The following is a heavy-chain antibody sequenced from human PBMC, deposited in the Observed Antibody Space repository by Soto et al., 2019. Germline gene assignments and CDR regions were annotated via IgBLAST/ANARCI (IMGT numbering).Heavy chain of an antibody. Sequence: QVQRVQSGDEVRRPGTSVMVSCKTSGYTFTDYDINWVRQATGQGLEWMGWMNPNSGNTGYAQKFQGRVSMTRNTATSTAYMELSSLRSDDTAIYYCARDSSTTNPVWGQGTMVTVSS. D-gene: IGHD2-2*01. CDR3: ARDSSTTNPV. J-gene: IGHJ3*01. CDR1: GYTFTDYD. V-gene: IGHV1-8*01. CDR2: MNPNSGNT.